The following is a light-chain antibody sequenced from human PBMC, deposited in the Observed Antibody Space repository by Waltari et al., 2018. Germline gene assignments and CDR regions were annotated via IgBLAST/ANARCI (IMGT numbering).Light chain of an antibody. CDR3: CSYAGNYLRV. CDR1: SSDVGGSNY. V-gene: IGLV2-11*01. J-gene: IGLJ3*02. CDR2: KVS. Sequence: QSALTQPRSLSGSPRPSVPIPCTGTSSDVGGSNYHSVYQQYPGRAPKVVIYKVSKRPSGVPDRFSGSKSGNTASLTISGLQAEDEADYYCCSYAGNYLRVFGGGTRLTVL.